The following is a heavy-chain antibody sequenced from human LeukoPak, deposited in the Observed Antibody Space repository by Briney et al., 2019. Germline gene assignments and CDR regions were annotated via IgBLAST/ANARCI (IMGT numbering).Heavy chain of an antibody. D-gene: IGHD2-15*01. Sequence: TGGSLRLSCAASGFITSSNYMSWVRQAPGRGLEWVSVIYSGGTTYYTDSVKGRFTISRDNSKNTVYLQMNSLRAEDTAVYYCARDPFCSAGSCSHAFDFWGQGTLVTVSS. V-gene: IGHV3-53*01. CDR2: IYSGGTT. J-gene: IGHJ3*01. CDR1: GFITSSNY. CDR3: ARDPFCSAGSCSHAFDF.